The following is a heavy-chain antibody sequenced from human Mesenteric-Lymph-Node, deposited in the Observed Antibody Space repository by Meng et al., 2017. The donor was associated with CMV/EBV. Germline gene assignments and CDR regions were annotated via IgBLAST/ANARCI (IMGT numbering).Heavy chain of an antibody. V-gene: IGHV3-48*03. CDR1: GFTFSSYA. J-gene: IGHJ4*02. CDR2: ISSSGSSI. D-gene: IGHD3-3*01. CDR3: ARASGYYTVDY. Sequence: GESLKISCAASGFTFSSYAMHWVRQAPGKGLEYVSAISSSGSSIYYADSVKGRFTISRDNAKNSLYLQMNSLRAEDTAVYYCARASGYYTVDYWGQGTLVTVSS.